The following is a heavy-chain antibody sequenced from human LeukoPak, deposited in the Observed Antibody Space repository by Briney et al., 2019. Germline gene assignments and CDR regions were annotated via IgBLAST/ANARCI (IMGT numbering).Heavy chain of an antibody. Sequence: GGSPRLSCAASGFSFSSFGMHWVRQAPGKGLEWVAVVSYDGSDKYYADFVKGRFTISRDNSKNTLYLQMNSLRAEDTAVYYCAKDRGSRWYGGSDYWGQGTLVTVSS. J-gene: IGHJ4*02. D-gene: IGHD6-13*01. CDR1: GFSFSSFG. V-gene: IGHV3-30*18. CDR3: AKDRGSRWYGGSDY. CDR2: VSYDGSDK.